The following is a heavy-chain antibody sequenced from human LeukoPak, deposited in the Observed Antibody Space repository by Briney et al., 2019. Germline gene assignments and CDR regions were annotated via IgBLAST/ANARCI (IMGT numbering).Heavy chain of an antibody. CDR2: INPNSGDT. V-gene: IGHV1-2*02. CDR1: GYTFTAYY. CDR3: ARDKNPTVFDY. Sequence: ASVKVSCKASGYTFTAYYMHWVRQAPGQGLEWMGWINPNSGDTNYAQKFQGRVTMTRDTSLSTAYMELSSLRSDDTAVYYCARDKNPTVFDYWGQGSLVTVSS. J-gene: IGHJ4*02.